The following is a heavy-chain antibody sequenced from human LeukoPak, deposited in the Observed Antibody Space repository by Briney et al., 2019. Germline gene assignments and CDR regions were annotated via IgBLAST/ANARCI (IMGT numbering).Heavy chain of an antibody. CDR3: AREEDVVVPASGYFDY. CDR2: ISSSSSTI. D-gene: IGHD2-2*01. J-gene: IGHJ4*02. V-gene: IGHV3-48*01. CDR1: GFTFSSYS. Sequence: GGSLRLSCAASGFTFSSYSMNWVRQAPGKGLEWVSYISSSSSTIYYADSVKGRFTISRDNAKNSLYLQMNSLRAEDTAVYYCAREEDVVVPASGYFDYWGQGTLVTVSS.